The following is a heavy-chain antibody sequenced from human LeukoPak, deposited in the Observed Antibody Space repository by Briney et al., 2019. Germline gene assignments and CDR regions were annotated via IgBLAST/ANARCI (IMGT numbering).Heavy chain of an antibody. CDR3: ARDRGPRTGFMVREAYDY. CDR1: GFTFSDYW. CDR2: INTDGSIT. V-gene: IGHV3-74*01. D-gene: IGHD3-10*01. Sequence: GGSLRLSCAASGFTFSDYWIHWVRQAPGKGLVWVSRINTDGSITNYADSVKGQFSISRDNAKNTLHLQMSSLRAEDTAVYYCARDRGPRTGFMVREAYDYWGQGTLVTVSS. J-gene: IGHJ4*02.